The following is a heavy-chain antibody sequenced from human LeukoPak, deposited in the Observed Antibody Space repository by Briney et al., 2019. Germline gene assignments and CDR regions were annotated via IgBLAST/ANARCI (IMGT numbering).Heavy chain of an antibody. V-gene: IGHV1-46*01. D-gene: IGHD1-26*01. CDR3: ARGSVVGATDY. Sequence: ASVKVSCQASGYTFTSYYIHWVRPAPGQGLEWMGIIKPSGGSTSYAQKFQGRVTMTRDTSTSTVYMELSSLRSEDTAVYYCARGSVVGATDYWGQGTLVTVSS. J-gene: IGHJ4*02. CDR1: GYTFTSYY. CDR2: IKPSGGST.